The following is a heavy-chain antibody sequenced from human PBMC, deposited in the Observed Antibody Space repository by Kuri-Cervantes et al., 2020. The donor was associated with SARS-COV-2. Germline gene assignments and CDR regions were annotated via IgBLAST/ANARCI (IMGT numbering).Heavy chain of an antibody. J-gene: IGHJ6*02. CDR2: INPNSGGT. D-gene: IGHD3-3*01. Sequence: ASVKVSCKASGYTFTGYYMHWVRQAPGQGLEWMGRINPNSGGTNYAQKFQGRVTMTRDTSISTAYMELSRLRSDDTAVYYCARVENLRFLEWLSNYYYYGMDVWGQGTTVTVSS. V-gene: IGHV1-2*06. CDR3: ARVENLRFLEWLSNYYYYGMDV. CDR1: GYTFTGYY.